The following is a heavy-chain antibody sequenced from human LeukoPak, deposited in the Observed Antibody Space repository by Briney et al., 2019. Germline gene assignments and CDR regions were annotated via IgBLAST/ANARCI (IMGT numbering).Heavy chain of an antibody. CDR1: GDTFTGYY. CDR2: INPKSGGA. V-gene: IGHV1-2*02. CDR3: AKAGGATITIDY. D-gene: IGHD5-24*01. Sequence: ASVKVSCKASGDTFTGYYMYWVRQAPGQGLEWMGWINPKSGGANYAQKFQGRVTMTRDTSISTAYMEVSSLRSDDTAVYYCAKAGGATITIDYWGQGTLVTVSS. J-gene: IGHJ4*02.